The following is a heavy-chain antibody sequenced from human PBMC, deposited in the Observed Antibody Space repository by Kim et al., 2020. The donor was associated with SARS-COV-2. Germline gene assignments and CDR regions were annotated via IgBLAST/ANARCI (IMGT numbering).Heavy chain of an antibody. CDR2: IIPIFGTA. D-gene: IGHD3-22*01. V-gene: IGHV1-69*13. J-gene: IGHJ4*02. CDR3: ARTAGRYYYDSSGYDTFDY. CDR1: GGTFSSYA. Sequence: SVKVSCKASGGTFSSYAISWVRQAPGQGLEWMGGIIPIFGTANYAQKFQGRVTITADESTSTAYMELSSLRSEDTAVYYCARTAGRYYYDSSGYDTFDYWGQGTLVTVSS.